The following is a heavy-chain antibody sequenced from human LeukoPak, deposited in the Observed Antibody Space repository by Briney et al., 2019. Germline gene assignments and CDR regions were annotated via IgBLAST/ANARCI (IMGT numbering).Heavy chain of an antibody. Sequence: PGESLRLSCAASGFTFSAYGMSWVRQAPGKGLEWVSHISDTVRDTWYATSVKGRFIISRDNSRDTVYLQMSSPRPEDTALYFCAKDNYGGIFASWGQGTLVTVSS. J-gene: IGHJ4*02. CDR2: ISDTVRDT. CDR1: GFTFSAYG. CDR3: AKDNYGGIFAS. D-gene: IGHD4-17*01. V-gene: IGHV3-23*01.